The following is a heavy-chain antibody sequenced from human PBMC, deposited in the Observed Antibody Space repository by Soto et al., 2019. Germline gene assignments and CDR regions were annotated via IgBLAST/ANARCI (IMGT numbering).Heavy chain of an antibody. J-gene: IGHJ5*02. CDR2: IFYLGSS. CDR1: GDSIISSDFY. CDR3: ARHSLALRKNNWFDP. Sequence: PSKTLSLTCTVSGDSIISSDFYWGWVRQPPGKGLEWIGSIFYLGSSYYNPSLKSRVTMSVDTSKNQFSLRLRSVTAADTALYFCARHSLALRKNNWFDPWGQGIMVTVSS. D-gene: IGHD3-3*02. V-gene: IGHV4-39*01.